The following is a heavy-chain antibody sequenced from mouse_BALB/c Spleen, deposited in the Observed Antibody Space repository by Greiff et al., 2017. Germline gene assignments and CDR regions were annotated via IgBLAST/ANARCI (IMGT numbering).Heavy chain of an antibody. CDR3: ARRYDYDGLSFAY. CDR1: GYTFTSYT. D-gene: IGHD2-4*01. J-gene: IGHJ3*01. CDR2: INPSSGYT. V-gene: IGHV1-4*02. Sequence: QVQLKQSAAELARPGASVKMSCKASGYTFTSYTMHWVKQRPGQGLEWIGYINPSSGYTEYNQKFKDKTTLTADKSSSTAYMQLSSLTSEDSAVYYCARRYDYDGLSFAYWGQGTLVTVSA.